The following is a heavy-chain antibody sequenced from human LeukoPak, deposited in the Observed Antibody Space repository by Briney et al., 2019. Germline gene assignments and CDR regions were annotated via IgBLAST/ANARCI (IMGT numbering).Heavy chain of an antibody. CDR2: ISGSGGST. Sequence: GGSLRLSCAASGFTFSSFAMSWVRQAPGKGPEWVSVISGSGGSTYYADAVKGRFTISRDNSKNTLYLQMNSLSAEDTAEYYCAKGETEGGGLAHAYWGQGTLVTVSS. J-gene: IGHJ4*02. D-gene: IGHD2-15*01. V-gene: IGHV3-23*01. CDR1: GFTFSSFA. CDR3: AKGETEGGGLAHAY.